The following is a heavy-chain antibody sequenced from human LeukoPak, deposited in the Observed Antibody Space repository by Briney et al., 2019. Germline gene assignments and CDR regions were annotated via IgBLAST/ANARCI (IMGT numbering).Heavy chain of an antibody. CDR2: MYYSGST. Sequence: PSETLSLTCTVSGGSISSGDHYWSWIRQPPGKGLEWIGYMYYSGSTHYNPSLKSRVSMSVDKSKKQFSLKLSFVTAADTAVYYCARGTSEVNEHDMDVWGQGTTVTVSS. CDR1: GGSISSGDHY. CDR3: ARGTSEVNEHDMDV. V-gene: IGHV4-30-4*01. J-gene: IGHJ6*02. D-gene: IGHD2-21*01.